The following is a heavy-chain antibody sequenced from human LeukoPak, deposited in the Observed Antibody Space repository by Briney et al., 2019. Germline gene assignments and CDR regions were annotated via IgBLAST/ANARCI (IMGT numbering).Heavy chain of an antibody. V-gene: IGHV4-59*01. CDR1: GGSISGYY. D-gene: IGHD3-10*01. CDR3: ARCGSGSYYYYYMDV. J-gene: IGHJ6*03. CDR2: IYYSGST. Sequence: SETLSLTCTVSGGSISGYYWSWIRQPPGKGLEWIGYIYYSGSTNYNPSLKSRVTISVDTSKNQFSLKLSSVTAADTAVYYCARCGSGSYYYYYMDVWGKGTTVTISS.